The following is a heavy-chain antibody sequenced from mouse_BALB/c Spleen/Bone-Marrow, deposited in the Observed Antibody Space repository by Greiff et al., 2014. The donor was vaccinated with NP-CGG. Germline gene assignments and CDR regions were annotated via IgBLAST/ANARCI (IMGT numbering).Heavy chain of an antibody. CDR3: ALGLTYFDY. Sequence: QVQLKESGSVLVRPGVSVKLSCKASGYTFTSSWMHWAKQRPGQGLEWIGEIHPNSGNTNYNEKFKGKATLTVDTSSSTAYVDLNSLTSEDSAVYYCALGLTYFDYWGQGTTLTVSS. J-gene: IGHJ2*01. D-gene: IGHD4-1*01. V-gene: IGHV1S130*01. CDR1: GYTFTSSW. CDR2: IHPNSGNT.